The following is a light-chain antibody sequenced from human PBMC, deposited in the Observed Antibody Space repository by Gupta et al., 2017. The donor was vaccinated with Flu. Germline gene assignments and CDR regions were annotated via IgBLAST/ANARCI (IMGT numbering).Light chain of an antibody. CDR2: AAS. V-gene: IGKV1-39*01. J-gene: IGKJ2*01. Sequence: GDRVTITCRASQGIMTYLKWFQQKPGKAPKLLIYAASSLQTGVPSRFSGSGSGTKFTITISGLQREDLAIYYCQQIYNTPGTFGQGTDLEMK. CDR3: QQIYNTPGT. CDR1: QGIMTY.